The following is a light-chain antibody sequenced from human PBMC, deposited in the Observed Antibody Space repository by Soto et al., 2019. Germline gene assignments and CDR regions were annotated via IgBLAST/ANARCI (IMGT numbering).Light chain of an antibody. J-gene: IGKJ1*01. CDR2: EAS. CDR3: QQYGGSVPWT. Sequence: EIVLTQSPATLSLSPGERATLSCRASESVSTFLAWYQQKPGQAPRLLIYEASSRATGIPARFSGGGSGTVFTLTISRLEPEDFAVYYCQQYGGSVPWTFGQGTKVEI. CDR1: ESVSTF. V-gene: IGKV3-11*01.